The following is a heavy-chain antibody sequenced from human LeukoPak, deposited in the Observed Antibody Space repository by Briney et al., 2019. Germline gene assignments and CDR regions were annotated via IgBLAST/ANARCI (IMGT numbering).Heavy chain of an antibody. CDR3: ARGVAEAGTQFDF. CDR1: GGSISSYY. D-gene: IGHD6-13*01. Sequence: SETLSLTCTVSGGSISSYYWTWIRQPPGKGLEWIGYIYYSGNTNYNPSLKSRVTISLDTSKKQFSLKLSSVTAADTAVYYCARGVAEAGTQFDFWDQGTLVTVAS. J-gene: IGHJ4*02. V-gene: IGHV4-59*01. CDR2: IYYSGNT.